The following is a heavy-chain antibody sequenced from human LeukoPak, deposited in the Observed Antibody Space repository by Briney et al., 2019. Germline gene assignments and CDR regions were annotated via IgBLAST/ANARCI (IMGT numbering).Heavy chain of an antibody. CDR2: IYSGGST. CDR3: ARDLGYSSSWSFDY. CDR1: GFTVSSNY. Sequence: GGSLRLSCAASGFTVSSNYMSWVRQAPGKGLEWVSVIYSGGSTYYADSVKGRFTISRDNSKNTLYLQMNSLRAEDTAVYYCARDLGYSSSWSFDYWGQGTLVTVSS. J-gene: IGHJ4*02. V-gene: IGHV3-66*01. D-gene: IGHD6-13*01.